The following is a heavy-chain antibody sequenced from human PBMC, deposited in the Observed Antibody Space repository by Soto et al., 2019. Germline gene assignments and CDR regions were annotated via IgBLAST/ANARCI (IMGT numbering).Heavy chain of an antibody. V-gene: IGHV1-69*06. CDR1: GGTFSSYA. CDR2: IIPIFGPA. J-gene: IGHJ3*02. Sequence: SVKVSCKASGGTFSSYAISWVRQAPGQGLEWMGGIIPIFGPANYAQKFEGRVTMTADKSTSTAYMELSSLRSEDTAVYYCARGGSYSLLGAFDIWGQGTMVTVSS. D-gene: IGHD1-26*01. CDR3: ARGGSYSLLGAFDI.